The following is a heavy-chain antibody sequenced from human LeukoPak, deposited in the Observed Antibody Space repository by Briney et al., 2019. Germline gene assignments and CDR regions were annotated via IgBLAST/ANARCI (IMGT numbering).Heavy chain of an antibody. CDR2: INPNSGGT. CDR1: GYTFTSYY. CDR3: ATRGVSAPPGPYYYYGMDV. J-gene: IGHJ6*02. V-gene: IGHV1-2*02. Sequence: ASVKVSCKASGYTFTSYYMHWVRQAPGQGLEWMGIINPNSGGTNYAQKFQGRVTMTRDTSISTAYMELSRLRSDDTAVYYCATRGVSAPPGPYYYYGMDVWGQGTTVTVSS. D-gene: IGHD3-10*01.